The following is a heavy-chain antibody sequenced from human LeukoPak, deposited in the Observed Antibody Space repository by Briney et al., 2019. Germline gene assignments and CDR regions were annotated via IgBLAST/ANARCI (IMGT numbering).Heavy chain of an antibody. CDR1: GYTFTDYY. V-gene: IGHV1-2*06. D-gene: IGHD2-8*02. CDR3: ARGATWSFDS. J-gene: IGHJ4*02. CDR2: IDPNSGGT. Sequence: ASVTVSCRASGYTFTDYYMHWVRQAPGQGLEWMGRIDPNSGGTKYAQKFQGRVTMTTDTSVSTAYMELSGLRSDDTAVYYCARGATWSFDSWGQGTLVTVSS.